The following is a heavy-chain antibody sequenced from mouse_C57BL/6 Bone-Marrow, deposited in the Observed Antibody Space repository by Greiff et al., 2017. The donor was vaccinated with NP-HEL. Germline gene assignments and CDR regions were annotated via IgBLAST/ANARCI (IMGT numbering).Heavy chain of an antibody. D-gene: IGHD1-1*01. V-gene: IGHV1-69*01. CDR1: GYTFTSYW. CDR2: IDPSDSYT. Sequence: QVQLQQPGAELVMPGASVKLSCQASGYTFTSYWMHWVKQRPGQGLEWIGEIDPSDSYTNYNQKFKGKSTLTVDKSSSTAYMQLSSLTSEDSAVYYCASAYGSSYVGYAMDYWGQGTSVTVSS. CDR3: ASAYGSSYVGYAMDY. J-gene: IGHJ4*01.